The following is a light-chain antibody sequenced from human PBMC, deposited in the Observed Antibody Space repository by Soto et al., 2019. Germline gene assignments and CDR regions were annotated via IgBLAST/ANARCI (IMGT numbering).Light chain of an antibody. CDR1: ETVTSRY. CDR2: GAS. V-gene: IGKV3-20*01. J-gene: IGKJ5*01. Sequence: EIVLTQSPGTLSLSPGERATLSCRASETVTSRYLAWYQQKAGQAPRLLIYGASNRATGIPDRFSGSGSGTDFTLTISRLEPEDVAVYYCHRYGYGSDSFGQGTRLEIK. CDR3: HRYGYGSDS.